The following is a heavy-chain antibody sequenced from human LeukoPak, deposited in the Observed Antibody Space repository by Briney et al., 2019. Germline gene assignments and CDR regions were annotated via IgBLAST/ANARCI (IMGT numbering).Heavy chain of an antibody. CDR3: ASPTPGNYYDSSGYEL. J-gene: IGHJ4*02. D-gene: IGHD3-22*01. CDR2: IYYSGST. Sequence: SQTLSLTCTVSGGSISSGDYYWSWIRQPPGKGLEWIGYIYYSGSTYYNPSLKSRVTISVDTSKNQFSLKLSSVTAADTAVYYCASPTPGNYYDSSGYELWGQGTLVTVSS. V-gene: IGHV4-30-4*01. CDR1: GGSISSGDYY.